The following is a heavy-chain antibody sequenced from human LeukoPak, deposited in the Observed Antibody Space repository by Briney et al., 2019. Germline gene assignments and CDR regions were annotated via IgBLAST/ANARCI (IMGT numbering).Heavy chain of an antibody. Sequence: GGSLRLSCAASGFTFRSYGMHWVRQAPGKGLEWVAFIRYDGSNKYYADSVKGRFTISRDNSKNTLYLQMNSLRAEDTAVYYCAKDRPLAVAGTTFDYWGQGTLVTVSS. CDR2: IRYDGSNK. CDR1: GFTFRSYG. J-gene: IGHJ4*02. CDR3: AKDRPLAVAGTTFDY. D-gene: IGHD6-19*01. V-gene: IGHV3-30*02.